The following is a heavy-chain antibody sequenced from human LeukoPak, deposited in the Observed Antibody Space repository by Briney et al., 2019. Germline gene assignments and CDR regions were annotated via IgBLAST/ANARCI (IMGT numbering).Heavy chain of an antibody. CDR3: AGGMHYVGGFDY. V-gene: IGHV1-69*04. D-gene: IGHD3-16*01. Sequence: SVKVSCKASGGTFSNYAIRWVRQAPGQGLEWMGRIIPILGITNYAQKFQGRVTITADKSTSTAYMELSSLRSEDTAVYYCAGGMHYVGGFDYWGQGTLVTVSS. CDR2: IIPILGIT. CDR1: GGTFSNYA. J-gene: IGHJ4*02.